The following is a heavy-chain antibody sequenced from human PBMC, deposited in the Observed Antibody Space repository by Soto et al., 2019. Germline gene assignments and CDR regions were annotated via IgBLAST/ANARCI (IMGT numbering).Heavy chain of an antibody. CDR1: GYNFTTYV. J-gene: IGHJ4*02. CDR2: INCGSGNT. Sequence: QVQLVQSGAEVKQPGASASVSCKASGYNFTTYVVHWLRQAPGQGPEWMGWINCGSGNTVYSQKFQGRVTVTRDTGARTAYMDLNSLTSGDTAVYYCARGYTSGWTFAFWGRGTLVTVSS. D-gene: IGHD6-19*01. V-gene: IGHV1-3*01. CDR3: ARGYTSGWTFAF.